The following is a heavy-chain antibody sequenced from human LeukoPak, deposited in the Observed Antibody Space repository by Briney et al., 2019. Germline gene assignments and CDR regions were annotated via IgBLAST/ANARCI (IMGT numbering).Heavy chain of an antibody. J-gene: IGHJ4*02. CDR1: GYTFTSYN. V-gene: IGHV1-18*01. CDR3: ARIASGLDY. D-gene: IGHD2-21*01. Sequence: GASVKVSCKASGYTFTSYNINWVRQAPGQGLECMGWISSYNGNTNYEQKFHGTVTMTTDTSTNTAYMQLRSLRSDDTAIYYCARIASGLDYWGQGTLVTVSS. CDR2: ISSYNGNT.